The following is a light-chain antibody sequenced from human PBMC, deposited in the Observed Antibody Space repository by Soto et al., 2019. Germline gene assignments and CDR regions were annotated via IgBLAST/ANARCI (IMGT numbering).Light chain of an antibody. V-gene: IGLV2-14*02. CDR2: EGS. J-gene: IGLJ1*01. CDR1: NSDIGTYNL. CDR3: SSYTNINTRACV. Sequence: QSALTQPAAVSGSPGQSITISCIGSNSDIGTYNLVSWYRQHPGKVPKLLIYEGSRRPSGISNRFSGSKSGNTASLTISGLQAEDEAEYYCSSYTNINTRACVFGTGTKVTVL.